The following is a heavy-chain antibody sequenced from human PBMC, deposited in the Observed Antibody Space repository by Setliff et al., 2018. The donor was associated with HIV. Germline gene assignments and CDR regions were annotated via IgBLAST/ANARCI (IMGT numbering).Heavy chain of an antibody. Sequence: AGGSLSLSCVASKFSVSDRYMGWIRQAPGKGLEWISYIDSSDGPTYYADSVKGRFSMSRDNTKNSLYLNMDSLRAEDTAVYYCARGSNWGYRLDPWGPGTLVTVSS. CDR2: IDSSDGPT. CDR1: KFSVSDRY. V-gene: IGHV3-11*04. J-gene: IGHJ5*02. D-gene: IGHD7-27*01. CDR3: ARGSNWGYRLDP.